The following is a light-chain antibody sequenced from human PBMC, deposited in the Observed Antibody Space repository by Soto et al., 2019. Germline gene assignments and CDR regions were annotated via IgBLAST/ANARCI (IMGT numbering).Light chain of an antibody. V-gene: IGLV1-40*01. Sequence: QSVLTQPPSVSGAPGQRVTISCTGTSSNIGAGYDVHWYQHLPGTAPKLLIYGTSNRPSGVPDRFSGSKSATSASLAITGLQPEDEADYYCQSYDNSLSGWVFGGGTQLTVL. CDR3: QSYDNSLSGWV. CDR2: GTS. J-gene: IGLJ3*02. CDR1: SSNIGAGYD.